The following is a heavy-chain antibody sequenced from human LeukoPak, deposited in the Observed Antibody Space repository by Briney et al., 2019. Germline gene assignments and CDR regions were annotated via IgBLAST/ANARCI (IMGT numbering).Heavy chain of an antibody. CDR3: ARDPCGSTSCYADY. D-gene: IGHD2-2*01. CDR1: GFTVSSKY. J-gene: IGHJ4*02. Sequence: GGSLRLSCAASGFTVSSKYMSWVRQAPGKGLEWVSVIHSGGSTYYADSVKGRFTISRDNSKNTLYLQMNSLRAEDTAVYYCARDPCGSTSCYADYWGQGTLVTVSS. V-gene: IGHV3-53*05. CDR2: IHSGGST.